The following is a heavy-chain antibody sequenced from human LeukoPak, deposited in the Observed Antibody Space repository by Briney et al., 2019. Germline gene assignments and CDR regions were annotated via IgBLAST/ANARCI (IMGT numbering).Heavy chain of an antibody. D-gene: IGHD3-22*01. J-gene: IGHJ4*02. CDR3: ARDVKYYYDSSGYSAPNDY. V-gene: IGHV4-39*07. CDR2: IYYSGST. Sequence: PSETLSLTCTVSGGSISSSSYYWGWIRQPPGKGLEWIGSIYYSGSTYYNPSLKSRVTISVDTSKNQFSLKLSSVTAADTAVYYCARDVKYYYDSSGYSAPNDYWGQGTLVTVSS. CDR1: GGSISSSSYY.